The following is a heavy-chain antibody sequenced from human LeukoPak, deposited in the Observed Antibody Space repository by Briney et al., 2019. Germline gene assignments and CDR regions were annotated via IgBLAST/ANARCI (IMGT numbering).Heavy chain of an antibody. CDR1: GFTFDDYA. CDR3: AKDGYSSGWYLGSNWFDP. D-gene: IGHD6-19*01. J-gene: IGHJ5*02. CDR2: ISWNSGSI. Sequence: GRSLRLSCAASGFTFDDYAMPWVRQAPGKGLEWVSGISWNSGSIGYADSVKGRFTISRDNAKNSLYLQMNSLRAEDTALYYCAKDGYSSGWYLGSNWFDPWGQGTLVTVSS. V-gene: IGHV3-9*01.